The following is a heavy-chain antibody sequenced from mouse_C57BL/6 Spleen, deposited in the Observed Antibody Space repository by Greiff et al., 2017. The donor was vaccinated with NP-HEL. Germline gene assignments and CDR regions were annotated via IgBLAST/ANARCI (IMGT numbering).Heavy chain of an antibody. CDR2: FHPYNDDT. V-gene: IGHV1-47*01. J-gene: IGHJ1*03. D-gene: IGHD1-1*01. Sequence: QVQLQQSGAELVKPGASVKMSCKASGYTFTTYPLEWMKQNHGKSLEWIGNFHPYNDDTKYNEKFKGKATLTVEKSSSTVYLELSRLTSDDSAVYYCARGYYYGSSYGWYFDVWGTGTTVTVSS. CDR1: GYTFTTYP. CDR3: ARGYYYGSSYGWYFDV.